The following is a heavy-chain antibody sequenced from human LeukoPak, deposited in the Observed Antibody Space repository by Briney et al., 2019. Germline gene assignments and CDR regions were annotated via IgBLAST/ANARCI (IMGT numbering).Heavy chain of an antibody. D-gene: IGHD4-17*01. CDR1: GGSISSSSYY. CDR3: ARVGMTTVTTSFDY. CDR2: IYYSGST. V-gene: IGHV4-39*07. Sequence: PSETLSLTCTVSGGSISSSSYYWGWIRQPPGKGLEWIGSIYYSGSTYYNPSLKSRVTISVDTSKNQFSLKLSSVTAADTAVYYCARVGMTTVTTSFDYWGQGTLVTVSS. J-gene: IGHJ4*02.